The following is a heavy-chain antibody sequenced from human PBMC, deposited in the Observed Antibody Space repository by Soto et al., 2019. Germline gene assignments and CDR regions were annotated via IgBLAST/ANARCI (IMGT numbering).Heavy chain of an antibody. J-gene: IGHJ1*01. D-gene: IGHD5-12*01. CDR3: ARHLGYGGGYEYFQH. V-gene: IGHV3-30*03. Sequence: PGGSLRLSCAASGFTFSSYGMHWVRQAPGKGLEWVAVISYDGSNKYYADSVKGRFTISRDNSKNTLYLQMNSLRAEDTAMYYCARHLGYGGGYEYFQHWGQGTLVTVSS. CDR1: GFTFSSYG. CDR2: ISYDGSNK.